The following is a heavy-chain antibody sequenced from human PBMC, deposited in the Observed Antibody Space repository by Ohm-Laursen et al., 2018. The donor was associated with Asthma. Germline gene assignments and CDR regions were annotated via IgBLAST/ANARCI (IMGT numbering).Heavy chain of an antibody. CDR3: ARDLYYDSSPELDY. Sequence: SSLRLSCAASGFTFSSYAMHWVRQAPGKGLEWVAVISYDGSNKYYADSVKGRFTISRDNSKNTLYLQMNSLRAEDTAVYYCARDLYYDSSPELDYWGQGTLVTVSS. V-gene: IGHV3-30-3*01. CDR2: ISYDGSNK. J-gene: IGHJ4*02. CDR1: GFTFSSYA. D-gene: IGHD3-22*01.